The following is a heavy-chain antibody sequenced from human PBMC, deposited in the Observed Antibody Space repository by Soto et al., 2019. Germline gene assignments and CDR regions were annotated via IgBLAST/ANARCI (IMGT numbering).Heavy chain of an antibody. Sequence: EVKLMESGGALVQPGGSLRLSCAASGFTFGHSAITWVRQAPGKGLEWVSTISGRGDETFYSDSVKGRFTVSRDNSRNTASLQLNSLRVDDTAVYFCSRGGHLSAFGPWGQGTLVTVTS. V-gene: IGHV3-23*01. CDR3: SRGGHLSAFGP. CDR2: ISGRGDET. CDR1: GFTFGHSA. D-gene: IGHD3-10*01. J-gene: IGHJ5*02.